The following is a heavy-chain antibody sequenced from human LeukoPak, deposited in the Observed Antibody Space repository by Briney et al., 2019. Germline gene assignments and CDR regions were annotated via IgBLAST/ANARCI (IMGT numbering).Heavy chain of an antibody. CDR1: GGSISSYY. CDR2: IYYSGST. CDR3: AREGLGYGSGSDAFDI. V-gene: IGHV4-59*01. Sequence: SETLSLTCTVSGGSISSYYWSWIREPPGKGLEWIGYIYYSGSTNYNPSLKSRVTISVDTSKNQFSLKLSSVTAADTAVYYCAREGLGYGSGSDAFDIWGQGTRVTVSS. D-gene: IGHD3-10*01. J-gene: IGHJ3*02.